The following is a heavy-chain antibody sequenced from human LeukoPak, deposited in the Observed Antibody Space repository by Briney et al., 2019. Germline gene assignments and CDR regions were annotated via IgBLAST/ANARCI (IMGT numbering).Heavy chain of an antibody. V-gene: IGHV3-23*01. D-gene: IGHD2-15*01. Sequence: GGSLRLSCAASGFTFSSYAMSWVRQAPGKGLEWVSAISGSGGSTYYADSVKGRFTISRDNSKNTLYLQMNSLRAEDTAVYYCAKPSLVVVVATTPADYWGQGTLVTVSP. CDR2: ISGSGGST. CDR1: GFTFSSYA. CDR3: AKPSLVVVVATTPADY. J-gene: IGHJ4*02.